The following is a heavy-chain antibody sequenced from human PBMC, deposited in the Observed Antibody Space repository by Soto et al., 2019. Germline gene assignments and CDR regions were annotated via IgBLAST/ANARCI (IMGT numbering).Heavy chain of an antibody. D-gene: IGHD5-18*01. CDR1: GFSLSTSGMC. J-gene: IGHJ3*02. CDR3: XXXQXXXXXXXXXXXXXXXXXXXMXHVDTATYSCARIIVGAPNYAFDI. CDR2: IDWDDDK. V-gene: IGHV2-70*01. Sequence: SCPTLVNPTQTLTLTCTFSGFSLSTSGMCVSWIRQPPGKALEWLALIDWDDDKYYSTSLKTRLTISKDTSKNQVVLTMTNMEXXXXXXXXXXXXQXXXXXXXXXXXXXXXXXXXMXHVDTATYSCARIIVGAPNYAFDIWGQGTMVTV.